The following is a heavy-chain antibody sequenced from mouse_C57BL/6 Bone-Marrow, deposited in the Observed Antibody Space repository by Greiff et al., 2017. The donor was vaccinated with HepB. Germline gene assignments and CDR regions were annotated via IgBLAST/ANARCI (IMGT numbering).Heavy chain of an antibody. D-gene: IGHD1-1*01. CDR2: ISNGGGST. CDR3: ARSTTVVAHWYFDV. CDR1: GFTFSDYY. V-gene: IGHV5-12*01. Sequence: EVKLVESGGGLVQPGGSLKLSCAASGFTFSDYYMYWVRQTPEKRLEWVAYISNGGGSTYYPDTVKGRFTISRDNAKNTLYLQMSRLKSEDTAMYYCARSTTVVAHWYFDVWGTGTTVTVSS. J-gene: IGHJ1*03.